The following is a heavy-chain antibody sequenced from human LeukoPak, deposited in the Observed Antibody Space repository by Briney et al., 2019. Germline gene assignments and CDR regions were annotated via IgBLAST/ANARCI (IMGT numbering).Heavy chain of an antibody. Sequence: PSETLSPTCAVSGGSISSSNWWSWVRQPPGKGLEWIGEIYHSGSTNYNPSLKSRVTISVDKSKNQFSLKLSSVTAADTAVYYCAKAGGGCQLPRAYYYYGMDVWGKGTTVTVSS. CDR1: GGSISSSNW. J-gene: IGHJ6*04. D-gene: IGHD2-2*01. V-gene: IGHV4-4*02. CDR2: IYHSGST. CDR3: AKAGGGCQLPRAYYYYGMDV.